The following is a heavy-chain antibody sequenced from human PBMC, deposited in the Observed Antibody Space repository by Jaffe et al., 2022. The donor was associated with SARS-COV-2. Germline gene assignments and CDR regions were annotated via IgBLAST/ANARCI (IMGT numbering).Heavy chain of an antibody. CDR2: IYPGDSDT. CDR3: ARRGTGGSGGDEELDF. Sequence: EVQLVQSGAELKKPGESLRISCKASGYSFSSYWIGWVRQMPGKGLEWMGIIYPGDSDTRYSPSFQGQVTISADKSITTAYLRWSSLKAADTAIYYCARRGTGGSGGDEELDFWGQGTLVTVSS. D-gene: IGHD2-8*02. CDR1: GYSFSSYW. V-gene: IGHV5-51*01. J-gene: IGHJ4*02.